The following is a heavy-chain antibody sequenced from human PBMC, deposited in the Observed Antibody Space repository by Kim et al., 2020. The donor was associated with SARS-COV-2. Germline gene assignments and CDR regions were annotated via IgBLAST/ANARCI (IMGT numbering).Heavy chain of an antibody. CDR2: ISYDGSNK. Sequence: GGSLRLSCAASGFTFSSYAMHWVRQAPGKGLEWVAVISYDGSNKYYADSVKGRFTISRDNSKNTLYLQMNSLRAEDTAVYYCARDYIIRWGQGTLVTVSS. CDR3: ARDYIIR. J-gene: IGHJ4*02. CDR1: GFTFSSYA. D-gene: IGHD3-10*01. V-gene: IGHV3-30*04.